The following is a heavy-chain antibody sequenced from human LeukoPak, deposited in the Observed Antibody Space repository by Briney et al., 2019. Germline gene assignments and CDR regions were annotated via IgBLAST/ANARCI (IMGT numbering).Heavy chain of an antibody. V-gene: IGHV3-30*18. CDR3: AKDVVRGVMWYFDY. CDR1: GFTFRNYG. Sequence: GGSLRLSCAASGFTFRNYGMHWVRQAPGKGLEWVAVTSYDGSNKFYADSVKGRFTISRDNSKNTLYLQMNSLRAEDTAVYYCAKDVVRGVMWYFDYWGQGTLVTVSS. J-gene: IGHJ4*02. D-gene: IGHD3-10*01. CDR2: TSYDGSNK.